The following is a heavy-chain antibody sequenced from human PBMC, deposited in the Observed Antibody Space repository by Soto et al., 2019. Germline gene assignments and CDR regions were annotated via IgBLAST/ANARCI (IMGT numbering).Heavy chain of an antibody. CDR1: GFTFSDYY. J-gene: IGHJ5*01. CDR2: ISSSGSTI. D-gene: IGHD3-10*01. CDR3: ARDIKAVLLWFGEFDS. Sequence: TXGSLSLSFAASGFTFSDYYMSGIRQAPGKGLEWVSYISSSGSTIYYADSVKGRFTISRDNAKNSLYLQMNSLRAEDTAAYYCARDIKAVLLWFGEFDSWGQGTLVTVS. V-gene: IGHV3-11*01.